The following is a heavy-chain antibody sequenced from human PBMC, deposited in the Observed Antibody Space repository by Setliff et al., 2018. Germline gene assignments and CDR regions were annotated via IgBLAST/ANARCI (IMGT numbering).Heavy chain of an antibody. J-gene: IGHJ4*02. CDR3: ARVHYETSTYSPTLFDH. CDR2: VNSDGSST. D-gene: IGHD3-22*01. V-gene: IGHV3-74*01. Sequence: GGSLRLSCAASGFTFVNYWMHWVRQAPGEGLVWVSRVNSDGSSTIYADAVKGRFTISRDNSKNTLYLQMNSLRAEDTAVYYCARVHYETSTYSPTLFDHWGQGALVTVSS. CDR1: GFTFVNYW.